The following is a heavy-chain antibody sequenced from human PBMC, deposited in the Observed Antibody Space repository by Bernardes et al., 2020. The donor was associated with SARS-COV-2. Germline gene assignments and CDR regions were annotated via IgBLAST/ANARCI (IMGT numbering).Heavy chain of an antibody. CDR2: IYTSGST. CDR3: ARGIRITIFGVVTHFDY. Sequence: SESLSLTCTVSGGCISSGSYYWSWLLQPAGKGLEWIGRIYTSGSTNYNPSLKSRVTISVDTSKNQFSLKLSSVTAADTAVYYCARGIRITIFGVVTHFDYWGQGTLVTVSS. V-gene: IGHV4-61*02. J-gene: IGHJ4*02. CDR1: GGCISSGSYY. D-gene: IGHD3-3*01.